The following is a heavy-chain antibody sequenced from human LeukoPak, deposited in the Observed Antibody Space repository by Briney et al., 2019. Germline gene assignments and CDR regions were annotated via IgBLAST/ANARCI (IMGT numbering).Heavy chain of an antibody. Sequence: PSETLSLTCTVSGGSISSSSYYWGWIRQPPGKGLEWIGSIYYSGSTYYNPSLKSRVTISVDTSKNQFSLKLSSETAADTAVYYCAIHPDLDSPRRKYHFDYWGQGTLVTVSS. CDR2: IYYSGST. J-gene: IGHJ4*02. D-gene: IGHD3/OR15-3a*01. CDR3: AIHPDLDSPRRKYHFDY. CDR1: GGSISSSSYY. V-gene: IGHV4-39*01.